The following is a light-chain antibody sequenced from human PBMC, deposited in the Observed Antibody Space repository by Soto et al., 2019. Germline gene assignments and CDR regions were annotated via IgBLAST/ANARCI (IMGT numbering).Light chain of an antibody. CDR3: QQRSNWLT. Sequence: EIVLTQSPATLSLSPGERATLSCRASQSLSSYLAWYQQKPGQAPRLLIYDASNRATGIPARFSGSGSGTDFPLTISSLEPEDFAVYYCQQRSNWLTSGGGTRVEIK. V-gene: IGKV3-11*01. CDR1: QSLSSY. J-gene: IGKJ4*01. CDR2: DAS.